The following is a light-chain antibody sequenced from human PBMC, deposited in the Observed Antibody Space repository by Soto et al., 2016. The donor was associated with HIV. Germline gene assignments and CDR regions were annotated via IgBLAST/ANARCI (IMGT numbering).Light chain of an antibody. CDR1: QTISSY. CDR2: AAS. Sequence: IQMTQSPSSLSASVGDRVTITCRASQTISSYLNWYQQKPGKAPKLLIYAASSLQSGVPSRFSGSGPGTDFTLTISSLQAEDIATYYCQKYNNAPWTFGQGTKVEIK. CDR3: QKYNNAPWT. V-gene: IGKV1-39*01. J-gene: IGKJ1*01.